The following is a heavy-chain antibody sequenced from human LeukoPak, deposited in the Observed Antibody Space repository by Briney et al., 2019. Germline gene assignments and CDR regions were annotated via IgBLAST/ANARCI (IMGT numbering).Heavy chain of an antibody. J-gene: IGHJ3*02. V-gene: IGHV4-38-2*02. CDR2: IYHSGST. D-gene: IGHD3-22*01. CDR3: ARGSKKTYYYDSSGYMAFDI. CDR1: GYSISSGYY. Sequence: SETLSLTCTVSGYSISSGYYWGWIRQPPGKGLEWIGSIYHSGSTYYNPSLKSRVIISVDTSKNQFSLKLSSVTAADTAVYYCARGSKKTYYYDSSGYMAFDIWGQGTMVTVSS.